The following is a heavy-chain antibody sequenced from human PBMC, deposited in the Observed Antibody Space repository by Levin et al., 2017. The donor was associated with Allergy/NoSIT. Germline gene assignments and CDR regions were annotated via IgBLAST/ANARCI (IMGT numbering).Heavy chain of an antibody. CDR2: ISYDGSNK. CDR3: AKNSGGSERVTPYYYDGMDV. V-gene: IGHV3-30*18. Sequence: GGSLRLSCAASGFTFSSYGMHWVRQAPGKGLEWVAVISYDGSNKYYADSVKGRFTISRDNSKNTLYLQMNSLRAEDTAVYYCAKNSGGSERVTPYYYDGMDVWGQGTTVTVSS. CDR1: GFTFSSYG. D-gene: IGHD2-15*01. J-gene: IGHJ6*02.